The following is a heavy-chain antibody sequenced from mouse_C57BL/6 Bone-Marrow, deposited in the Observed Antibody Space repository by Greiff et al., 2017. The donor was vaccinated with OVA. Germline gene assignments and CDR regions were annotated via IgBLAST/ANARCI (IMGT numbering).Heavy chain of an antibody. CDR1: GYTFTSYD. V-gene: IGHV1-85*01. D-gene: IGHD1-1*01. J-gene: IGHJ2*01. CDR3: ALRYFDY. Sequence: VQLMESGPELVKPGASVKLSCKASGYTFTSYDINWVKQRPGQGLEWIGWIYPRDGSTKYNEKFKGKATLTVDTSSSTAYMELHSLTSEDSAVYFCALRYFDYWGQGTTLTVSS. CDR2: IYPRDGST.